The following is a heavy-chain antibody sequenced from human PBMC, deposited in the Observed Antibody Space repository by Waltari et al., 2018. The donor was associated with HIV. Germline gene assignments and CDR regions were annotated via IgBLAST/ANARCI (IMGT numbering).Heavy chain of an antibody. CDR3: ARGLTANYYYYGMDV. CDR1: GGTFSSYA. Sequence: QVQLVQSGAEVKKPGSSVKVSCKASGGTFSSYAISWVRQAPRQGLEWMGGSIPILGTANYAQKFQGRVTITADESTSTAYMELSSLSSEDTAVYYSARGLTANYYYYGMDVWGQGTTVTVSS. CDR2: SIPILGTA. J-gene: IGHJ6*02. D-gene: IGHD5-18*01. V-gene: IGHV1-69*01.